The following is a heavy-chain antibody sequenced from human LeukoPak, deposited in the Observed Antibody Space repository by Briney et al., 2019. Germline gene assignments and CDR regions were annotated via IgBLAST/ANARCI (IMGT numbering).Heavy chain of an antibody. CDR3: ARALDYYDSSPYYYMDV. Sequence: PGGSLRLSCAASGFTFNNYAMSWVRQAPGEGLDWVSALSASGGTTYYADSVKGRFTISRGNSKNTLYLQMNSLRAEDTAVYYCARALDYYDSSPYYYMDVWGKGTTVTVSS. CDR1: GFTFNNYA. J-gene: IGHJ6*03. V-gene: IGHV3-23*01. CDR2: LSASGGTT. D-gene: IGHD3-22*01.